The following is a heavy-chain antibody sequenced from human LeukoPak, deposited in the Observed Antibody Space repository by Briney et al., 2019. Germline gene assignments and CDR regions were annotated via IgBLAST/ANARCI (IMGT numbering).Heavy chain of an antibody. D-gene: IGHD6-13*01. Sequence: GGSLRLSCTASGFTFGDYAMSWFRQAPGKGLEWVGFIRSKAYGGTTEYAASVKGRFTISRDDSKSIAYLRVNSLKTEDTAVYYCTRASIAAAGYFDYWGQGTLVTVSS. CDR3: TRASIAAAGYFDY. CDR1: GFTFGDYA. J-gene: IGHJ4*02. V-gene: IGHV3-49*03. CDR2: IRSKAYGGTT.